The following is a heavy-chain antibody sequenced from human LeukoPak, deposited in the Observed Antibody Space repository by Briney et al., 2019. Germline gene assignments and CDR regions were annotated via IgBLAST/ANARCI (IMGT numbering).Heavy chain of an antibody. CDR1: GFTFSSYW. V-gene: IGHV3-74*01. CDR2: INTDGSST. D-gene: IGHD3-3*01. J-gene: IGHJ3*02. Sequence: GGSLRLSCAASGFTFSSYWMHWVRQAPGKGLVWVSRINTDGSSTNYADSVKGRFTISRDNAKNTLYLQMNNLRAEDTAVYYCARDRSPYYDFWSGYDAFDIWGQGTMVTVSS. CDR3: ARDRSPYYDFWSGYDAFDI.